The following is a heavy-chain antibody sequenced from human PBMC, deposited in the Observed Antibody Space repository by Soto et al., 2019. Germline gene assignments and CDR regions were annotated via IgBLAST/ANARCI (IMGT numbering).Heavy chain of an antibody. CDR2: ISGSGGST. D-gene: IGHD3-3*01. Sequence: GGSLRLSCAASGFTFSSYAMSWVRQAPGKGLEWVSAISGSGGSTYYADSVKGRFTISRDNSKNTLYLQMNSLRAEDTAVYYCAKHPHAINDFWSGYPGTYYYYYMDVWGKGTTVTVSS. J-gene: IGHJ6*03. CDR1: GFTFSSYA. CDR3: AKHPHAINDFWSGYPGTYYYYYMDV. V-gene: IGHV3-23*01.